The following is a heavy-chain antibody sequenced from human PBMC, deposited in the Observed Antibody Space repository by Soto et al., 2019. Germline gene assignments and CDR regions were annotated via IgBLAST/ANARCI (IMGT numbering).Heavy chain of an antibody. Sequence: QVQLVQSGAGVKKPGASVKVSCKASGYTFTSYDINWGRQATGQGLEGMGWRNPNSVNTGYAQKFQGRVTMTRNTSISTAYMELSSLRSEDTAVYYCAREKNLRGFDPWGQGTLVTVSS. J-gene: IGHJ5*02. CDR1: GYTFTSYD. D-gene: IGHD3-16*01. CDR2: RNPNSVNT. CDR3: AREKNLRGFDP. V-gene: IGHV1-8*01.